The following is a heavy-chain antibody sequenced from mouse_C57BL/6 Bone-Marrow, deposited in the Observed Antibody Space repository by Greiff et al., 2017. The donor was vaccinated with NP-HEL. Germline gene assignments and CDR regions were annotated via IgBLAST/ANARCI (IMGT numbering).Heavy chain of an antibody. D-gene: IGHD2-4*01. CDR1: GFTFSSYG. Sequence: DVKLVESGGDLVKPGGSLKLSCAASGFTFSSYGMSWVRQTPDKRLELVATISSGGSYTYYPDSVKGRFTISKDNAKNTLYLQMSSLKSEDTAMYYCASPYDYDVAWFAYWGQGTLVTVSA. CDR2: ISSGGSYT. CDR3: ASPYDYDVAWFAY. V-gene: IGHV5-6*02. J-gene: IGHJ3*01.